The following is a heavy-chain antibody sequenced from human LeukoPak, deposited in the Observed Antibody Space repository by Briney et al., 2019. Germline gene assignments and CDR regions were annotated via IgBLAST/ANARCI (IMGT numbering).Heavy chain of an antibody. V-gene: IGHV4-39*01. Sequence: SETLSLTCTVSGGSISSSSYYWGWIRQPPGKGLEWIGSIYYSGSTYYNPSLKSRVTISVDTSKNQFSLKLSSVTAADTAVYYCARRYGYNQYFDYWGQGTLVTVSS. CDR2: IYYSGST. CDR3: ARRYGYNQYFDY. CDR1: GGSISSSSYY. J-gene: IGHJ4*02. D-gene: IGHD5-24*01.